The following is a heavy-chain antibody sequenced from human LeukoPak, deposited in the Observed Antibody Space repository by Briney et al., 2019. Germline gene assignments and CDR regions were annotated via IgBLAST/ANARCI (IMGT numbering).Heavy chain of an antibody. CDR3: ARAPSEIGGYYPEYFRH. D-gene: IGHD3-22*01. V-gene: IGHV3-74*01. CDR1: GFTFSSYW. CDR2: IKSDGST. J-gene: IGHJ1*01. Sequence: GGSLRLSCAASGFTFSSYWMHWVRHPPGKGLVWVSRIKSDGSTNYTASVKSRFTISRDNAKNTVSLQMNSLRTEDTGVYYCARAPSEIGGYYPEYFRHWGQGTLVTVSS.